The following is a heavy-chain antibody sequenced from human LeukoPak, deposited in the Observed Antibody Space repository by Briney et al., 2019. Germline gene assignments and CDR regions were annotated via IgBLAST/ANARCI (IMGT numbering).Heavy chain of an antibody. V-gene: IGHV1-8*01. CDR3: ARGPYSSGWYPE. J-gene: IGHJ4*02. CDR1: GYTFTSYD. Sequence: ASVKVSCKASGYTFTSYDINWVRQATGQGLEWMGWMNPNSGNTGYAQKFQGRVTMTRNTSISTAYMELSSLRSEDTAVYYCARGPYSSGWYPEWGQGTLVTVPS. D-gene: IGHD6-19*01. CDR2: MNPNSGNT.